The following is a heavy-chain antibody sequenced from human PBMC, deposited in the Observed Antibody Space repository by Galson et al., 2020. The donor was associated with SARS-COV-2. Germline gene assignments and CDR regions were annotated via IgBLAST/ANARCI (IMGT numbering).Heavy chain of an antibody. CDR1: GFTFGDYA. CDR3: TRVKVPGGLRFLEWLLDY. CDR2: IRSKAYGGTT. J-gene: IGHJ4*02. Sequence: GGSLRLSCTASGFTFGDYAMSWFRQAPGKGLEWVGCIRSKAYGGTTEYAASVKGRFTISRDDSKSIAYLQMNSLKTEDTAVYYCTRVKVPGGLRFLEWLLDYWGQGTLVTVSS. D-gene: IGHD3-3*01. V-gene: IGHV3-49*03.